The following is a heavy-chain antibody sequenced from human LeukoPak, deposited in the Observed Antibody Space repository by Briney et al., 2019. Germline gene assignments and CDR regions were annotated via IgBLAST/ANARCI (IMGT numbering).Heavy chain of an antibody. CDR2: INHSGST. D-gene: IGHD3-3*01. V-gene: IGHV4-34*01. Sequence: SETLSLTCAVYGGSFSGYYWSWIRQPPGKGLEWIGEINHSGSTNYNPSLKSRVTISVDTSKNQFSLKLSSVTAADTAVYYCARGRGYYDFWSGPHYFDYWGQGTLVTVSS. J-gene: IGHJ4*02. CDR3: ARGRGYYDFWSGPHYFDY. CDR1: GGSFSGYY.